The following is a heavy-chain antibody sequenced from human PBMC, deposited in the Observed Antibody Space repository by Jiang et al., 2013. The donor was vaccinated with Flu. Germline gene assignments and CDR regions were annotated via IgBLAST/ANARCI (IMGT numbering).Heavy chain of an antibody. CDR3: ARSYYDFWSGYYSALLFDY. D-gene: IGHD3-3*01. J-gene: IGHJ4*02. CDR2: IWYDGSNK. V-gene: IGHV3-33*01. Sequence: TFSSYGMHWVRQAPGKGLEWVAVIWYDGSNKYYADSVKGRFTISRDNSKNTLYLQMNSLRAEDTAVYYCARSYYDFWSGYYSALLFDYWAREPWSPSPQ. CDR1: TFSSYG.